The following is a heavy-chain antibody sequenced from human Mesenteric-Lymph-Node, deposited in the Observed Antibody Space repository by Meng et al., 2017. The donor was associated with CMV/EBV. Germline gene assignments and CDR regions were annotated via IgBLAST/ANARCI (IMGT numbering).Heavy chain of an antibody. CDR1: GFTFSSYN. Sequence: GGSLRLSCTVSGFTFSSYNMHWVRQAPGKGLEWVAMIRFDGSDKYYADSVKGRFTISRDNSENTLSLQMNSLRSADTAAYYCAKIAKEGYCDTANCNAGDHWGQGMLVTVSS. V-gene: IGHV3-30*02. D-gene: IGHD2-15*01. CDR3: AKIAKEGYCDTANCNAGDH. CDR2: IRFDGSDK. J-gene: IGHJ4*02.